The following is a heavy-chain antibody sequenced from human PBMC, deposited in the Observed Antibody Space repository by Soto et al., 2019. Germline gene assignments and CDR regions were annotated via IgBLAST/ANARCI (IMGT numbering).Heavy chain of an antibody. Sequence: QVQLVQSGAEVKKPGSSVKVSCKASGGTFSSYAISWVRQAPGQGLEWMGGIIPIFGTANYAQKFQGRVTITXXEXTXTAYMELSSLRSEDTAVYYCARTLLDYDSSGYYDDYWGQGTLVTVSS. CDR1: GGTFSSYA. V-gene: IGHV1-69*05. J-gene: IGHJ4*02. D-gene: IGHD3-22*01. CDR2: IIPIFGTA. CDR3: ARTLLDYDSSGYYDDY.